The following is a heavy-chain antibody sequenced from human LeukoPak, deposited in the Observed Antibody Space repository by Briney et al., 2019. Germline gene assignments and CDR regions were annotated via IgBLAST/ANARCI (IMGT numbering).Heavy chain of an antibody. D-gene: IGHD3-16*02. V-gene: IGHV7-4-1*02. J-gene: IGHJ3*02. CDR2: IKTKSGNP. CDR3: ARGVGGDTWLYRFDI. CDR1: GYTFTGYY. Sequence: GASVKVSCKASGYTFTGYYMHWVRQAPGQGLEWMGWIKTKSGNPRYAQGFTGRFVFSLDTAVSTAYLQINSLKTEDTAVYYCARGVGGDTWLYRFDIWGQGTMVTVSS.